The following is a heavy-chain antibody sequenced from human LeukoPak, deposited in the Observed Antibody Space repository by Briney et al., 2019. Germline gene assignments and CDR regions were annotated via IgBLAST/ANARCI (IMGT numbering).Heavy chain of an antibody. Sequence: PGGSLRLSCAASGFTFSSYGMHWIRQAPGKGLEWVSYTSSSGSTIYYADSVKGRFTISRDNAKNSLYLQMNSLRAGDTAVYYCARVARYYYGGTQYYFDYWGQGTLVTVSS. J-gene: IGHJ4*02. CDR3: ARVARYYYGGTQYYFDY. CDR2: TSSSGSTI. V-gene: IGHV3-48*04. CDR1: GFTFSSYG. D-gene: IGHD4-23*01.